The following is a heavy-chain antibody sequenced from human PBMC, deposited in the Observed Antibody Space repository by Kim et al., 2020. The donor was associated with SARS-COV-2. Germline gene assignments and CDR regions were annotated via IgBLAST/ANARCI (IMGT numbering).Heavy chain of an antibody. D-gene: IGHD5-18*01. CDR2: IYHSGST. J-gene: IGHJ4*02. CDR1: GYSISSGYY. V-gene: IGHV4-38-2*02. Sequence: SETLSLTCTVSGYSISSGYYWGWIRQPPGKGLEWIGSIYHSGSTYYNPSLKSRVTISVDTSKNQFSLKLSSVTAADTAVYYCAGDTAMVYFDYWGQGTL. CDR3: AGDTAMVYFDY.